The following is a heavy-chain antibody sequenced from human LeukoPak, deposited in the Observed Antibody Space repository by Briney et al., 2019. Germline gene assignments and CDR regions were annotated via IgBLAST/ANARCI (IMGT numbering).Heavy chain of an antibody. V-gene: IGHV1-18*01. CDR2: ISAYNGNT. Sequence: PVASVKVSCKASGYTFTSYGISWVRQAPGQGLEWMGWISAYNGNTNYAQKLQGRVTMTTDTSTSRAYMELRSLRSDDTAVYYCARVGAMVRGVITRPFDYWGQGTLVTVSS. D-gene: IGHD3-10*01. CDR3: ARVGAMVRGVITRPFDY. CDR1: GYTFTSYG. J-gene: IGHJ4*02.